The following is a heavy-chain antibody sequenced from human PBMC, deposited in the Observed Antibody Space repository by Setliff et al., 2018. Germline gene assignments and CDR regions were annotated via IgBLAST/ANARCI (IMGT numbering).Heavy chain of an antibody. J-gene: IGHJ4*01. D-gene: IGHD5-18*01. CDR3: ARGDSSGNNYPVLDY. CDR2: ISPSGST. Sequence: SETLSLTCSVSGASITSGGFYWTWIRQPAGKGLEWIGHISPSGSTTYNPSLKSRVTISADSSKSQFFLRLTSVTAADTAIYYCARGDSSGNNYPVLDYWGQGTLVTVSS. V-gene: IGHV4-61*09. CDR1: GASITSGGFY.